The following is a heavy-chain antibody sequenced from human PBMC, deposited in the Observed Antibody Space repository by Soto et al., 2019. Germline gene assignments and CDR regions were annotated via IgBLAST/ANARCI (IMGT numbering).Heavy chain of an antibody. CDR1: GFTFSSYW. V-gene: IGHV3-74*01. J-gene: IGHJ4*02. CDR2: INSDGSST. CDR3: GRTSLVVAAATPEDY. D-gene: IGHD2-15*01. Sequence: EVQLVESGGGLVQPGGSLRLSCAASGFTFSSYWMHWVRQAPGKGLVWVSRINSDGSSTSYADSVKGRFTISRDNDKNTLYLQMNSLGAEDTAGYYGGRTSLVVAAATPEDYWGQGNLVNLSS.